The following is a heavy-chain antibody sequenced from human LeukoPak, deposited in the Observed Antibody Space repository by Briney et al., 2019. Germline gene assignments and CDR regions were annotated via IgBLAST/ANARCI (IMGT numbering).Heavy chain of an antibody. J-gene: IGHJ5*02. Sequence: PSQTLSLTCTVSGGSISSGSYYWSWIRQPGRRGLEWIVRIYTSGSSNYNPSLKSRVTISVDTSKNQFSLKLSSVTAADTAVYYCARGMRDGYNKWFDPWGQGTLVTVSS. V-gene: IGHV4-61*02. D-gene: IGHD5-24*01. CDR3: ARGMRDGYNKWFDP. CDR2: IYTSGSS. CDR1: GGSISSGSYY.